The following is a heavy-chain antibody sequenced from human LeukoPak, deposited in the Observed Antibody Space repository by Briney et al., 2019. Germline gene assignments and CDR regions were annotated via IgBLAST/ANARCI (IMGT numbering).Heavy chain of an antibody. CDR3: AKLQGYCSSTSCPTFYYMDV. D-gene: IGHD2-2*01. CDR2: IRYDGSNK. J-gene: IGHJ6*03. Sequence: GGSLRLSCAASGFTFSSYGMHWVRQAPGKGLEWVAFIRYDGSNKYYADSVKGRFTISRDNSKNTLYLQMNSLRAEDTAVYYCAKLQGYCSSTSCPTFYYMDVWGKGTTVTVSS. V-gene: IGHV3-30*02. CDR1: GFTFSSYG.